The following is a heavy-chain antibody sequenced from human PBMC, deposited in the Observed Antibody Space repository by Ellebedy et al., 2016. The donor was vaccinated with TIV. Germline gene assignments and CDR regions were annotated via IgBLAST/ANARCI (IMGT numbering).Heavy chain of an antibody. CDR1: GFTFDDYA. CDR2: IGWNTLNI. CDR3: VKERYGGAAAGDFDY. Sequence: SLKIPXTASGFTFDDYAIHWVRQAPGKGPEWVSSIGWNTLNIHYADSVKGRFTVSRDNAKNSLHLQMNSLRTEDTAFYYCVKERYGGAAAGDFDYWGQGTLVAVSS. J-gene: IGHJ4*02. D-gene: IGHD6-13*01. V-gene: IGHV3-9*01.